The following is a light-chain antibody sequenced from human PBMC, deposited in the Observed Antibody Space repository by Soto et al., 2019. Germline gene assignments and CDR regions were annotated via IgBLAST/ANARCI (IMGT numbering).Light chain of an antibody. CDR1: QSLVHSDGNTY. CDR2: KVS. J-gene: IGKJ1*01. Sequence: DIVMTQTPLPSPVTLGQAASISCRSSQSLVHSDGNTYLSWFHQRPGQPPRLLIYKVSDRFSGVPERFSGSGAGTDFTLSISRVEAEDVGLYYCMQATQSTWTFGQGTKVEIK. V-gene: IGKV2-24*01. CDR3: MQATQSTWT.